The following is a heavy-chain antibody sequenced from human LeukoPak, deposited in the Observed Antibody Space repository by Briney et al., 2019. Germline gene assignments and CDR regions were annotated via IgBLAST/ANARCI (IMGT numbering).Heavy chain of an antibody. CDR1: GGSFSGYY. CDR2: IYYSGNT. CDR3: ARVFRGGGGGWPDY. D-gene: IGHD6-19*01. J-gene: IGHJ4*02. V-gene: IGHV4-59*01. Sequence: PSETLSLTCAVYGGSFSGYYWSWIRQPPGKGLEWIGYIYYSGNTNYNPSLKSRVNISVDTSKNQFSLKLSSVTAADTAVYYCARVFRGGGGGWPDYWGQGTLVTVSS.